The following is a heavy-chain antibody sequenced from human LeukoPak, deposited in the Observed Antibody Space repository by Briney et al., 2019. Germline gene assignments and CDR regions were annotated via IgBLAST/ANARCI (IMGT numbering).Heavy chain of an antibody. CDR1: GGTFSSYA. D-gene: IGHD5-12*01. Sequence: SVKVSCKASGGTFSSYAISWVRQAPGQGLEWMGRIIPILGIANYAQKFQGRVTITAGISTSTAYMEQSSLRSEDTAVYYCARDLAPGYYYYGMDVWGQGTTVTVSS. V-gene: IGHV1-69*04. CDR3: ARDLAPGYYYYGMDV. CDR2: IIPILGIA. J-gene: IGHJ6*02.